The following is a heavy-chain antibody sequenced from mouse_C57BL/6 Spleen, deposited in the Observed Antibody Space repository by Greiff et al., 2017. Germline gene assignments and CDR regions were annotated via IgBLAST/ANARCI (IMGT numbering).Heavy chain of an antibody. V-gene: IGHV1-75*01. CDR3: ARGRYYGWFAY. CDR1: GYTFTDYY. CDR2: IFPGSGST. Sequence: QVHVKQSGPELVKPGASVKISCKASGYTFTDYYINWVKQRPGQGLEWIGWIFPGSGSTYYNEKFKGKATITVDKSSSTAYMLLSSLTSEDSAVYFCARGRYYGWFAYWGQGTLLTVSA. D-gene: IGHD1-1*01. J-gene: IGHJ3*01.